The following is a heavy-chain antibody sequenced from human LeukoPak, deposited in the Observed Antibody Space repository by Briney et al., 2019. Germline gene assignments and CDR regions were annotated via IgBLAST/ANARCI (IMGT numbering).Heavy chain of an antibody. Sequence: PGRSLRLSCAASGFTFSSYGMHWVRQAPGKGLEWVAVISYDGSNKYYADSVKGRFTISRDNSKNTLYLQMNSLRVEDTAVYYCAKDLYSYGYYYYYGMDVWGQGTTVTVSS. CDR2: ISYDGSNK. V-gene: IGHV3-30*18. D-gene: IGHD5-18*01. CDR3: AKDLYSYGYYYYYGMDV. J-gene: IGHJ6*02. CDR1: GFTFSSYG.